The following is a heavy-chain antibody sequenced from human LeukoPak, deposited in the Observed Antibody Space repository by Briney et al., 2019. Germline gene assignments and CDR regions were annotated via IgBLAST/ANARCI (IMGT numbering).Heavy chain of an antibody. V-gene: IGHV3-30*02. Sequence: PGGSLRLSSAASRFTFSSYGMHSVRQAPGKGRGWVAFIRNDGNNKYYAESVKGRFTVSRDNSKNTLYLQMNSLRAEDTAVYYCVKDSTHFRVWDSYDTAGLNYWGQGTLVTVSS. CDR2: IRNDGNNK. D-gene: IGHD3-22*01. CDR3: VKDSTHFRVWDSYDTAGLNY. CDR1: RFTFSSYG. J-gene: IGHJ4*02.